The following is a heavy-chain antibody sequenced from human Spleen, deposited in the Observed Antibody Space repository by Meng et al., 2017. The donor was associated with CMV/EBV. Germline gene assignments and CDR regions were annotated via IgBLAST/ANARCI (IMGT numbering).Heavy chain of an antibody. D-gene: IGHD3-10*01. CDR2: INSDGSST. Sequence: GESLKISCAASGFTFSSYWMHWVRQAPGKGLVWVSRINSDGSSTSYADSVKGRFTISRDNAKNTLYLQMNSLRAEDTAVYYCARYGPGTLDYWGQGTLVTVSS. V-gene: IGHV3-74*01. CDR1: GFTFSSYW. CDR3: ARYGPGTLDY. J-gene: IGHJ4*02.